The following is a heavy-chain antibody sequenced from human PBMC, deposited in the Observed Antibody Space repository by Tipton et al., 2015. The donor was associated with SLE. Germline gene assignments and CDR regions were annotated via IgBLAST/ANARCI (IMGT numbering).Heavy chain of an antibody. CDR3: ATQWLVPNYYYALDV. V-gene: IGHV4-59*08. D-gene: IGHD6-19*01. Sequence: GLVKPSETLSLICTVTDGSISGYRWSWIRQPPGKGLAWLGYIHYSGSTNYNPSLKSRLTMSVDTYNNQFSLWLSSVTAADTAVSYCATQWLVPNYYYALDVWGQGTTVTISS. CDR2: IHYSGST. CDR1: DGSISGYR. J-gene: IGHJ6*02.